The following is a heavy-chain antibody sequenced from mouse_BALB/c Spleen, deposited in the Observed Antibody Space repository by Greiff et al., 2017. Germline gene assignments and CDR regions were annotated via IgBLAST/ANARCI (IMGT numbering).Heavy chain of an antibody. V-gene: IGHV1-15*01. D-gene: IGHD2-10*02. Sequence: VQLQQSGAELVRPGASVTLSCKASGYTFTDYEMHWVKQTPVHGLEWIGAIDPETGGTAYNQKFKGKATLTADKSSSTAYMELRSLTSEDSAVYYCARRGYGNYYAMDYWGQGTSVTVSS. CDR1: GYTFTDYE. CDR2: IDPETGGT. J-gene: IGHJ4*01. CDR3: ARRGYGNYYAMDY.